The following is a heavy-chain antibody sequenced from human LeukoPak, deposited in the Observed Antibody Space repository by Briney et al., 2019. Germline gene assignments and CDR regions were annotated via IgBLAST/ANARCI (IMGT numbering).Heavy chain of an antibody. CDR1: GGTFSSYA. J-gene: IGHJ4*02. Sequence: SVKVSCKASGGTFSSYAINWVRQAPGQGLEWMGGIIPIFGTANYAQKFQGRVTITADESTSTAYMELSSLRSEDTAVYYCARERAYYYGSGSYYGYWGQGTLVTVSS. CDR2: IIPIFGTA. CDR3: ARERAYYYGSGSYYGY. V-gene: IGHV1-69*13. D-gene: IGHD3-10*01.